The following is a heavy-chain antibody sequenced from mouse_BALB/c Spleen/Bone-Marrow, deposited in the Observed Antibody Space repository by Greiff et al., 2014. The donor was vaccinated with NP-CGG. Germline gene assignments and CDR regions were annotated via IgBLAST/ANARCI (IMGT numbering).Heavy chain of an antibody. CDR1: DYTFTSYR. CDR3: SLAYCGQGYWSFDV. V-gene: IGHV1-5*01. Sequence: VQLQQSGTVLARPGASVKMSCKASDYTFTSYRMHWLKQRPGQGLEWIGDIYPGNSDTSYNQKFKGKAELTAVTSTSTAYMDFISLTNEDSAVYYLSLAYCGQGYWSFDVWGAGTTVTVSS. J-gene: IGHJ1*01. CDR2: IYPGNSDT. D-gene: IGHD2-10*01.